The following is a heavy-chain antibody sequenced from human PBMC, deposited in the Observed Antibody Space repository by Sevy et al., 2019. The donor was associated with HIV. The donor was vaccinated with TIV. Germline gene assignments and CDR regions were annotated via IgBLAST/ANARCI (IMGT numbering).Heavy chain of an antibody. J-gene: IGHJ4*02. CDR3: TTASWSQEDYYNY. CDR2: IKGKIYDGTI. CDR1: GFTFSNAW. Sequence: GGSLRLSCAASGFTFSNAWMSWVRQAPGKGLEWVGRIKGKIYDGTIDYAAPVKGRFSISREVSKNTLYLQMNSLKTEDTAVYYCTTASWSQEDYYNYWGQGTLVTVSS. D-gene: IGHD6-13*01. V-gene: IGHV3-15*01.